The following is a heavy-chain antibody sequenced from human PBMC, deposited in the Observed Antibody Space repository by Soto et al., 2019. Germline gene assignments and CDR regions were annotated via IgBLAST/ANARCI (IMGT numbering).Heavy chain of an antibody. J-gene: IGHJ1*01. CDR1: GFTFSSYA. Sequence: EVQLLESGGGLVQPGGSLRLSCAASGFTFSSYAMSWVRQAPGKGLEWVSAISGSGGSTYYADSVKGRLTISRDNSKNTLYLQMNSLRAEDTAVYYCAKRRAVAGNFQHWGQGTLVTVSS. CDR2: ISGSGGST. CDR3: AKRRAVAGNFQH. D-gene: IGHD6-19*01. V-gene: IGHV3-23*01.